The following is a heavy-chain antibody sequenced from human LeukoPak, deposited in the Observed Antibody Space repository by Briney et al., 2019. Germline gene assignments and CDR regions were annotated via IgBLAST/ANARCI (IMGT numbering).Heavy chain of an antibody. CDR3: AELGTTMIGGV. Sequence: GGSLRLSCAASGFTFSSYGISWVRQAPGKGLEWVSAISGSGGSTYYADSVKGRLTISRDNAKNSLYLQMNSLRAEDTAVYYCAELGTTMIGGVGGKGTTVTISS. V-gene: IGHV3-23*01. CDR2: ISGSGGST. D-gene: IGHD3-10*02. J-gene: IGHJ6*04. CDR1: GFTFSSYG.